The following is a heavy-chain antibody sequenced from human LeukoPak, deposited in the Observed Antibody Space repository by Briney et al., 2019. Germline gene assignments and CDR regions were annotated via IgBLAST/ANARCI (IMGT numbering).Heavy chain of an antibody. Sequence: ASVKVSCKASGYTFTNYGINWVRQAPGQGLEWMAWISAYNGNTNYAQKLQGRVTVTTDISTSTAYMELRNLRSDDTAMYYCARGPHRRQWDVVKVDYWGQGTLVTVSS. D-gene: IGHD1-26*01. J-gene: IGHJ4*02. CDR3: ARGPHRRQWDVVKVDY. CDR2: ISAYNGNT. CDR1: GYTFTNYG. V-gene: IGHV1-18*01.